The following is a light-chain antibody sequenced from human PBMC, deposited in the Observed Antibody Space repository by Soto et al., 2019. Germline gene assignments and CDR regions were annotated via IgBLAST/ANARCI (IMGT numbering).Light chain of an antibody. Sequence: QSVLTQPPSASGSPGQSVTISCTGTSSDVGGYNYVSWYQQHPGKVPKVLISEVNKRPSGVPDRFSGSKFGNTASLTVSGLQADDEADYYCSSFAGTFFVFGTGTKVTVL. CDR3: SSFAGTFFV. CDR2: EVN. CDR1: SSDVGGYNY. V-gene: IGLV2-8*01. J-gene: IGLJ1*01.